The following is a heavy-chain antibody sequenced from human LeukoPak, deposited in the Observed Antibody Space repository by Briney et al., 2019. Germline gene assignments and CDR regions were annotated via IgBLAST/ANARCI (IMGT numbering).Heavy chain of an antibody. CDR3: ARDSGDYYGSGPFDC. D-gene: IGHD3-10*01. Sequence: GGSLRLSCAASGFTFSSHTMHWVRQAPGKGLEWVAIISYDGTNKYYADSVKGRFTISRHNSKNTLYLQMNSLRPEDTAVYYCARDSGDYYGSGPFDCWGQGSLVIVSS. CDR2: ISYDGTNK. J-gene: IGHJ4*02. CDR1: GFTFSSHT. V-gene: IGHV3-30*14.